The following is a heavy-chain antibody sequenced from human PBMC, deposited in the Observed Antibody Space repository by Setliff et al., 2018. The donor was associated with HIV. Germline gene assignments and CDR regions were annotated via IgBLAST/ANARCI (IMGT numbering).Heavy chain of an antibody. D-gene: IGHD3-16*01. CDR1: GGSISSDY. CDR2: IYTSGSN. Sequence: PSETLPLTCTVAGGSISSDYWRWIRQPAGKGLEWIGHIYTSGSNNYNPSLKSRVTMSVDTSKNQFSLKLSSVTAADTAVYYCARDVPWGDYYYYMDVWGKGTTVTVSS. CDR3: ARDVPWGDYYYYMDV. V-gene: IGHV4-4*07. J-gene: IGHJ6*03.